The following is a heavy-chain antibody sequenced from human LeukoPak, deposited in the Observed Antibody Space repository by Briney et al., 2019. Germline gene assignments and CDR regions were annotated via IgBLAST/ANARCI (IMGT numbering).Heavy chain of an antibody. D-gene: IGHD3-10*01. V-gene: IGHV4-30-4*01. CDR1: GGSISSGDYY. Sequence: NPSETLSLTCTVSGGSISSGDYYWNWIRQPPGKGLEWIGYIHYSGSTYYNPSLKSRVSVSVDMSKKQFSLKLTSVTAADTAVYYCGRGIPYGSGTYWIDLWGQGTLVTVSS. CDR2: IHYSGST. J-gene: IGHJ5*02. CDR3: GRGIPYGSGTYWIDL.